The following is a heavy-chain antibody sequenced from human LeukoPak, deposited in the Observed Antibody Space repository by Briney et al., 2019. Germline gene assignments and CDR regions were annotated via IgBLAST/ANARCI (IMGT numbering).Heavy chain of an antibody. CDR1: GYTFTCYY. Sequence: ASVKVSCKASGYTFTCYYMHWVRQAPGQGLEWMGWINPNSGGTNYAQKFQGRVAMTRDTSISTAYMELSRLRSDDTAVYYCARDLVTTFFDYWGQGTLVTVSS. J-gene: IGHJ4*02. CDR2: INPNSGGT. D-gene: IGHD4-17*01. V-gene: IGHV1-2*02. CDR3: ARDLVTTFFDY.